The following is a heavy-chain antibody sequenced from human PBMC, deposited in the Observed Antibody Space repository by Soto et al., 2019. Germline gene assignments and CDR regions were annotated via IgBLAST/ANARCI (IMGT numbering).Heavy chain of an antibody. CDR2: IYWDDDK. D-gene: IGHD3-22*01. J-gene: IGHJ4*02. Sequence: GSGRTRVNPTQTLTLTCTLSGFSLSTYGVGVAWVRQPPGKALEWLALIYWDDDKRYSPSLETRLTITKDTSKNHVVLTMTNMDPVDTGTYYCAHRTGFSMSFDYWGQGALVTVS. CDR1: GFSLSTYGVG. V-gene: IGHV2-5*02. CDR3: AHRTGFSMSFDY.